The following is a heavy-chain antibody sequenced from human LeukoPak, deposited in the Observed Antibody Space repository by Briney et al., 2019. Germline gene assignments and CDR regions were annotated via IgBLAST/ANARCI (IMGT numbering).Heavy chain of an antibody. J-gene: IGHJ4*02. CDR2: INHSGST. V-gene: IGHV4-34*10. CDR1: GGSFSGYY. D-gene: IGHD1-26*01. Sequence: SGTLFLTCAFCGGSFSGYYLRWIRPPPGKRLDWIGDINHSGSTNYNPSLKSRVTISVDTSKNQFSLKLRSVTAADTAVYYCARSYSGIAPDFWGQGTEVTVPS. CDR3: ARSYSGIAPDF.